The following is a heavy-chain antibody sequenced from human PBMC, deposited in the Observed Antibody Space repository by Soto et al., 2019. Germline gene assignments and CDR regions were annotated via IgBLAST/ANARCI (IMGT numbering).Heavy chain of an antibody. CDR1: GFTFSSYG. D-gene: IGHD2-15*01. J-gene: IGHJ4*02. CDR3: ARDLYPYCSGGSCYSFDY. CDR2: ILYDGSNK. Sequence: GGSLRLSCAASGFTFSSYGMHWVRQAPGKGLEWVAVILYDGSNKYYADYVKGRFTISRDNSKNTLYLQMNSLRAEDTAVYYCARDLYPYCSGGSCYSFDYWGQGTLVTVSS. V-gene: IGHV3-33*01.